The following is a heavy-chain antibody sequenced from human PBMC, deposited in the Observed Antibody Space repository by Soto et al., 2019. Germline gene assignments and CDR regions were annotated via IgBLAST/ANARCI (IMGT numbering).Heavy chain of an antibody. CDR1: GFTFSTYA. D-gene: IGHD5-18*01. CDR3: AKGGYNYGFLFDC. Sequence: EVQLLESGGGLVQPGGSLRLSCAASGFTFSTYAMSWVRQAPGKGLEWVSTIDNSGGITYYADSVKGRFTISRDHSKTTLYLHMNSLRAEDTAVYYCAKGGYNYGFLFDCWGQGTLVTVSS. V-gene: IGHV3-23*05. J-gene: IGHJ4*02. CDR2: IDNSGGIT.